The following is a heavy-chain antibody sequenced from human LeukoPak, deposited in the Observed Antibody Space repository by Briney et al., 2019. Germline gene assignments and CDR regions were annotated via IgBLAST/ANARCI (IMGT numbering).Heavy chain of an antibody. CDR2: IYPGDSDT. D-gene: IGHD3-3*01. J-gene: IGHJ4*02. CDR1: GYSFTSYW. Sequence: GESLKISCKGSGYSFTSYWIGWVRQMPGKGLEWMGIIYPGDSDTRYSPSFQGQVTISADKSISTAYLQWSTLKASDTAMYYCARQSIYDFWSGYLDYWGQGTLVTVSS. CDR3: ARQSIYDFWSGYLDY. V-gene: IGHV5-51*01.